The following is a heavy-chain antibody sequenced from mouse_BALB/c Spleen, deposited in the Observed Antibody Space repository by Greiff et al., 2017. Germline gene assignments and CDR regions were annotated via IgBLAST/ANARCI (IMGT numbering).Heavy chain of an antibody. Sequence: EVQGVESGGGLVQPGGSLKLSCAASGFTFSSYGMSWVRQTPDKRLELVATINSNGGSTYYPDSVKGRFTISRDNAKNTLYLQMSSLKSEDTAMYYCARLYGSSLYYYAMDYWGQGTSVTVSS. V-gene: IGHV5-6-3*01. CDR2: INSNGGST. CDR3: ARLYGSSLYYYAMDY. J-gene: IGHJ4*01. CDR1: GFTFSSYG. D-gene: IGHD1-1*01.